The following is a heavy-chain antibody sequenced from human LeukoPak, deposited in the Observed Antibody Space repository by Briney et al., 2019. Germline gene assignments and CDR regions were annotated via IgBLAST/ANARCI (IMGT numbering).Heavy chain of an antibody. Sequence: ASVKVSCKASGYTFTANYMHWVRQAPGQGLEWMGWINPRSGGTNYGEKFRGRVTMTRDTSITTAYMELSSLRFDDTAVYYCARGSGTSWFDYWGEGTLVTVSS. CDR3: ARGSGTSWFDY. J-gene: IGHJ4*02. CDR2: INPRSGGT. CDR1: GYTFTANY. D-gene: IGHD2-2*01. V-gene: IGHV1-2*02.